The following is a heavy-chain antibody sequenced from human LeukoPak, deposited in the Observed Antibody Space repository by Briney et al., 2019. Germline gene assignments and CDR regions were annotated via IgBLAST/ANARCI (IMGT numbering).Heavy chain of an antibody. Sequence: GGSLRLSCAASGFTFSSYGMHWVRQAPGKGLEWVSSISSSSSYIYYADSVKGRFTISRDNAKNSLYLQMNSLRAEDTAVYYCAREATVTGFDPWGQGTLVTVSS. CDR3: AREATVTGFDP. V-gene: IGHV3-21*01. D-gene: IGHD4-11*01. CDR2: ISSSSSYI. CDR1: GFTFSSYG. J-gene: IGHJ5*02.